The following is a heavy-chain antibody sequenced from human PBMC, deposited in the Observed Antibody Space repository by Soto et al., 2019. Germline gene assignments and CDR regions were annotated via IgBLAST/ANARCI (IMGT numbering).Heavy chain of an antibody. Sequence: SETLSLTCTVSGGSISSSSYYWGWIRQPPGKGLEWIGSIYYSGSTYYNPSLKSRVTISVDTSKNQFSLKLSSVTAADTAVYYCARQGITIFDGARPDYFDYWGQGTLVTVSS. CDR3: ARQGITIFDGARPDYFDY. J-gene: IGHJ4*02. CDR1: GGSISSSSYY. V-gene: IGHV4-39*01. CDR2: IYYSGST. D-gene: IGHD3-3*01.